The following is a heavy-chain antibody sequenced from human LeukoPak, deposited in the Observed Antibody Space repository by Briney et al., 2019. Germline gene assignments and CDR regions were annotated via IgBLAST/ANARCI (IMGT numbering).Heavy chain of an antibody. CDR2: IYHSGTT. V-gene: IGHV4-4*02. CDR3: ARDLDGY. Sequence: PSETLSLTCAVSGAFITNSHWWSWARQPPGKGLEWIGEIYHSGTTNYNPSLKSRVTMSVDKSKNQFSLKLSSVTAADTAVYYCARDLDGYWGQGTLVTVSS. J-gene: IGHJ4*02. CDR1: GAFITNSHW.